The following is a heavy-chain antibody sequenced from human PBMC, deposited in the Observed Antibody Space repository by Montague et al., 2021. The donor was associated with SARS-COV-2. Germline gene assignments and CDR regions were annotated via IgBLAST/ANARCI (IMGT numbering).Heavy chain of an antibody. CDR3: ARLSSDIGGYFWFDP. CDR1: SGSFSGYY. CDR2: INHSGST. J-gene: IGHJ5*02. D-gene: IGHD1-26*01. V-gene: IGHV4-34*01. Sequence: SETLSLTCAVYSGSFSGYYWSWIRQPPGKGLEWIGEINHSGSTNYNPSLKSRVTISVDTSKNQLSLELSSVTAADTAVYYCARLSSDIGGYFWFDPWGQGTLVSVSS.